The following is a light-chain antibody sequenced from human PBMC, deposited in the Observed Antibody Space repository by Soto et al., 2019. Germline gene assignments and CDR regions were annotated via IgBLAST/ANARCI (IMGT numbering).Light chain of an antibody. CDR3: SSNTGTSTSYV. CDR2: DVS. J-gene: IGLJ1*01. Sequence: HSVLTQPASVSGSPGQSITISCTGTSSDVGDYNHVSWYQHHPGKAPKVMIYDVSRRPSGVSNRFSGSKSGNTASLTISGLLPEDEADYFCSSNTGTSTSYVFGSGTKLTVL. V-gene: IGLV2-14*03. CDR1: SSDVGDYNH.